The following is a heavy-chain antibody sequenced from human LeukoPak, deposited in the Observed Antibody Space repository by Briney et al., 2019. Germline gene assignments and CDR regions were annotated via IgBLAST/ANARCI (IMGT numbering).Heavy chain of an antibody. J-gene: IGHJ4*02. V-gene: IGHV3-72*01. CDR2: IRNKANRYTT. CDR3: STTYYYGSSEGY. CDR1: GFTFSDHH. D-gene: IGHD3-22*01. Sequence: GGSLRLSCAASGFTFSDHHMDWVRQAPGEGLEWVARIRNKANRYTTEYAASVKGRFTISRDDSENSLYLQMDSLKTEDTAVYYCSTTYYYGSSEGYWGQGTLVTVSS.